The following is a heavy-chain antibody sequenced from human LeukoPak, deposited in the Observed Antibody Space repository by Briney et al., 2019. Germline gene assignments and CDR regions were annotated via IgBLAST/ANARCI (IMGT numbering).Heavy chain of an antibody. V-gene: IGHV4-61*02. Sequence: SETLSLTCTVSGGSISSGSDYWSWIRQSAGKGLEWIGRVYSSGSANYNPSLKSRLTMAVDTSKNQISLKLTSVTAADTAVYYCARDSGFWTFDPWGQGALVTVSS. J-gene: IGHJ5*02. CDR2: VYSSGSA. D-gene: IGHD3/OR15-3a*01. CDR1: GGSISSGSDY. CDR3: ARDSGFWTFDP.